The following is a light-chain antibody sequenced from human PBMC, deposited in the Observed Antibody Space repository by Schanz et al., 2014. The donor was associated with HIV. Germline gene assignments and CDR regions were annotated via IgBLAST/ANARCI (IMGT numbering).Light chain of an antibody. V-gene: IGKV3-15*01. CDR1: QSVAGR. CDR2: DVS. Sequence: ETVVTQSPATLSVSPGERVTLSCRASQSVAGRSAWFQQKPGQAPRLLIYDVSTRVTAIPARFSGSESGTDFTLTISSLQSEDFALYYCLHYNGCPTFGQGTRLEIK. J-gene: IGKJ5*01. CDR3: LHYNGCPT.